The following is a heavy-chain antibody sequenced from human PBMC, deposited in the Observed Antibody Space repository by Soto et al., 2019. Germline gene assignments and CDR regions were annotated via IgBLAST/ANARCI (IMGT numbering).Heavy chain of an antibody. CDR3: ARKSYRVTVRPDDALDI. CDR1: GYTFTSYG. D-gene: IGHD3-16*02. V-gene: IGHV1-18*01. J-gene: IGHJ3*02. Sequence: ASVKVSCKASGYTFTSYGISWVRQAPGQGLEWMGWISAYNGNTNYAQKLQGRVTMTTDTSTSTAYMELRSLRSDDTAVYYCARKSYRVTVRPDDALDIWGQGTMATVSS. CDR2: ISAYNGNT.